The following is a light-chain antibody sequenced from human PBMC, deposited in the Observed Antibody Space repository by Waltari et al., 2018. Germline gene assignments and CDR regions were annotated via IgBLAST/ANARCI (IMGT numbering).Light chain of an antibody. CDR3: QQSYTSPRT. V-gene: IGKV1-39*01. CDR2: AAS. J-gene: IGKJ1*01. CDR1: QSIGSY. Sequence: DIQMTQSPSSLSASVGDSVTITCRASQSIGSYVIWYQQKPGIAPKVLIYAASTLQSGVPSRFSGSGSGTDFTLTISSLQPEDFATYYCQQSYTSPRTFGQGTKVEIK.